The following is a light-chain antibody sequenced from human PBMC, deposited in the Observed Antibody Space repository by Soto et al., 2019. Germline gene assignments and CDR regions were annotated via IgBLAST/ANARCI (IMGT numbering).Light chain of an antibody. Sequence: DIQMTQSPSSLSASVGDRVTITCQASQDISNYLNWYQQKPGKAPKLLIYDASNLETGVPSRFSGSGSGTDFTLTISSLQPEDVATYYCQKYNSALLTFGGGTKVDIK. V-gene: IGKV1-33*01. CDR1: QDISNY. J-gene: IGKJ4*01. CDR3: QKYNSALLT. CDR2: DAS.